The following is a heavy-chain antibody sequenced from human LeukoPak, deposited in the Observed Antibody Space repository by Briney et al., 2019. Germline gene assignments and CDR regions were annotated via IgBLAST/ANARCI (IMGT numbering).Heavy chain of an antibody. Sequence: GGSLRLSCAASGFTFSSYGMHWVRQAPGKGLEWVAVISYDGSNKYYADSVKGRFTISRDNSKNTLYLQMNSLRAEDTAVYYCAKDIIVLMVYARDGYYGMDVWGQGTTVTVSS. CDR1: GFTFSSYG. J-gene: IGHJ6*02. V-gene: IGHV3-30*18. D-gene: IGHD2-8*01. CDR2: ISYDGSNK. CDR3: AKDIIVLMVYARDGYYGMDV.